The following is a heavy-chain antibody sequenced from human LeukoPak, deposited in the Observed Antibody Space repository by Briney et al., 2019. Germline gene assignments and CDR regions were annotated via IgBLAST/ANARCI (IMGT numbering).Heavy chain of an antibody. CDR3: ARANWNDVEY. CDR2: IRYDGSNK. D-gene: IGHD1-20*01. V-gene: IGHV3-30*02. CDR1: GFTFSSYG. J-gene: IGHJ4*02. Sequence: SGGSLRLSCAASGFTFSSYGMHWVRQAPGKGLEWVAFIRYDGSNKYYADSVKGRFTISRDNAKNSLYLQMNSLRAEDTAVYYCARANWNDVEYWGQGTLVTVSS.